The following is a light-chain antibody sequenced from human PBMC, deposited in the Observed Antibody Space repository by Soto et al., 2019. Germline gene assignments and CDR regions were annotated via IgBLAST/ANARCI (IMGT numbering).Light chain of an antibody. CDR3: AVWDDSLSGWV. V-gene: IGLV1-44*01. CDR1: SSNIGSNT. CDR2: DNN. Sequence: QLVLTQPPSASGTPGQRVTISCSGSSSNIGSNTVNWYQQLPGTAPKLLIYDNNQRPSGVPDRFSGSKSGASASLAISGLQSEDEADYYCAVWDDSLSGWVFGGGTKLTVL. J-gene: IGLJ3*02.